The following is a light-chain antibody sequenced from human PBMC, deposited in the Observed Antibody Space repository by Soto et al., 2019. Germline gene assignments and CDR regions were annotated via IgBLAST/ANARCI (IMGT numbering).Light chain of an antibody. Sequence: EIVLTQSPATLSLSPGERATLSCRASQSVGSYLAWYQQKPGQAPRLLISDASSRATGIPARFSGSGSGTDFTLTISSLEPEDFAVYYCQQRSNWPLYTFGQGTKLESK. CDR1: QSVGSY. CDR3: QQRSNWPLYT. CDR2: DAS. J-gene: IGKJ2*01. V-gene: IGKV3-11*01.